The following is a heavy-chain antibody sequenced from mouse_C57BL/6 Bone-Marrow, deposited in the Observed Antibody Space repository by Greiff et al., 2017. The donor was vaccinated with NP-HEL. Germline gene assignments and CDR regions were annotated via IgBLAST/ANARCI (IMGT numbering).Heavy chain of an antibody. J-gene: IGHJ4*01. D-gene: IGHD2-3*01. V-gene: IGHV1-42*01. CDR2: INPSTGGT. Sequence: EVQLQESGPELVKPGASVKISCKASGYSFTGYYMNWVKQSPEKSLEWIGEINPSTGGTTYNQKFKAKATLTVDKSSSTAYMQLKSLTSEDSAVYYCARLGGYFYYYAMDYWGQGTSVTVSS. CDR3: ARLGGYFYYYAMDY. CDR1: GYSFTGYY.